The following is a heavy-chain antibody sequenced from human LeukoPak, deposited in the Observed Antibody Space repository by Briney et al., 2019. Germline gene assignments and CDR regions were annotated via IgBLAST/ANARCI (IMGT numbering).Heavy chain of an antibody. Sequence: ASVKVSCKASGYSFTSHYMHWVRQAPGQGLEWMGVINPRGTATIYAEKFKGRIILTRDMSTTTDYMELSSLRSEDTAVYYCASGTTDIVVVPATLRNYYFDYWGQGTLVTVSS. D-gene: IGHD2-2*01. CDR2: INPRGTAT. CDR1: GYSFTSHY. V-gene: IGHV1-46*01. CDR3: ASGTTDIVVVPATLRNYYFDY. J-gene: IGHJ4*02.